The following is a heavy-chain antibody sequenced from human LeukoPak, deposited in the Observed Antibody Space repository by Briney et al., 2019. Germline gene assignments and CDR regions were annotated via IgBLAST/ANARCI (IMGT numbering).Heavy chain of an antibody. V-gene: IGHV3-30*18. CDR3: AKDKAYFDY. J-gene: IGHJ4*02. Sequence: GRSLRLSCAASGVTFSSYGMRWVRQAPGKGLEWVAVISYDGSNKYYADSVKGRFTNSRDNSKNTLYLQMNSLRAEDTAVYYCAKDKAYFDYWGQGTLVTVSS. CDR1: GVTFSSYG. CDR2: ISYDGSNK.